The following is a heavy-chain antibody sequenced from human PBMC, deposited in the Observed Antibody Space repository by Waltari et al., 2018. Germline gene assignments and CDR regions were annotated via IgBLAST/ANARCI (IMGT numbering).Heavy chain of an antibody. CDR2: VIPIFGTP. CDR1: GGTFGTYA. J-gene: IGHJ3*02. V-gene: IGHV1-69*12. CDR3: AKREIGYAFDI. D-gene: IGHD1-26*01. Sequence: QVQLVQSGAEVKKPGASVKVSCKASGGTFGTYAITWVRQAPGQGSEWMGGVIPIFGTPNYAPKFQGRVTVSADPATSTAYLEVRRLISEDTAVYYCAKREIGYAFDIWGHGTMVTVSS.